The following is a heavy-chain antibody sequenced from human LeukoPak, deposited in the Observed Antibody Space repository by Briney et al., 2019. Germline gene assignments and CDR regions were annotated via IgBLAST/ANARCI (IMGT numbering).Heavy chain of an antibody. CDR1: GGTFSSYA. CDR3: ARQGSYFDY. CDR2: IYPGDSDT. V-gene: IGHV5-51*01. J-gene: IGHJ4*02. Sequence: KVSCKASGGTFSSYAISWVRQMPGKGLEWMGIIYPGDSDTRYSPSFQGQVTISADKSISTAYLQWSSLKASDTAMYYCARQGSYFDYWAQGTLVTVSS.